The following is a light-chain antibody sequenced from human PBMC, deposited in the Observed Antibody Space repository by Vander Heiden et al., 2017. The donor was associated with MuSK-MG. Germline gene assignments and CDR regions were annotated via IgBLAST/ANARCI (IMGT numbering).Light chain of an antibody. CDR3: QQDYNLYT. CDR1: QDISNY. Sequence: DIQMTQSPSSLSASVGDRVTITCQASQDISNYLNWYQQKPGKAPKLLIYDASNLETGVPSRFSGSGSGTDFTFTISSLQPEDIATYYWQQDYNLYTFGQGTKLEIK. V-gene: IGKV1-33*01. J-gene: IGKJ2*01. CDR2: DAS.